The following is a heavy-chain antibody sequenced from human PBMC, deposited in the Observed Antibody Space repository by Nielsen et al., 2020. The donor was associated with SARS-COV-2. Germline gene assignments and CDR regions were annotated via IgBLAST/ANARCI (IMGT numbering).Heavy chain of an antibody. CDR2: IDYEGSLT. Sequence: GGSLRLSCAASGFGLSNYWMYWVRQSPEKGLMWVAHIDYEGSLTSYADSVKGRFTISRGNAKNIVYLQMNSLRVEDTAVYYCARRNILDYWGQGTLVTVSS. D-gene: IGHD3-9*01. CDR3: ARRNILDY. V-gene: IGHV3-74*01. CDR1: GFGLSNYW. J-gene: IGHJ4*02.